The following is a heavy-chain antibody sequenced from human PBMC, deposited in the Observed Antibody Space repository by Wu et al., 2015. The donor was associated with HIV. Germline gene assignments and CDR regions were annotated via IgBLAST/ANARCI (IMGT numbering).Heavy chain of an antibody. V-gene: IGHV1-18*01. Sequence: QVVQSGSEMKNTGASVKVSCEASDYTFTSFGISWVRQAPGQGLEWMGGIGPFNHNKYYAQNFQDRLTLTTDTSTYTAYMELTTLRSDDTAIYFCAFNYFGSGSKNYGMDVWGQGP. CDR3: AFNYFGSGSKNYGMDV. D-gene: IGHD3-10*01. J-gene: IGHJ6*02. CDR2: IGPFNHNK. CDR1: DYTFTSFG.